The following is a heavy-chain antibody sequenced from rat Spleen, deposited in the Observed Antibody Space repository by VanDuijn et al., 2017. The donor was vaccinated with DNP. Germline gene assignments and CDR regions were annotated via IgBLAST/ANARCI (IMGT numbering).Heavy chain of an antibody. CDR1: GFTFSDYY. D-gene: IGHD4-3*01. CDR3: VRWNSGHFDY. V-gene: IGHV5-22*01. CDR2: IHYEGGRT. Sequence: EVQLVESGGDLVQPGRSLKLFCAASGFTFSDYYMAWIRQAPTKGLEWVAYIHYEGGRTYYGDSVKGRFTISRDNAKNALYLQMNSLRAEDTATYYCVRWNSGHFDYWGQGVMVTVSS. J-gene: IGHJ2*01.